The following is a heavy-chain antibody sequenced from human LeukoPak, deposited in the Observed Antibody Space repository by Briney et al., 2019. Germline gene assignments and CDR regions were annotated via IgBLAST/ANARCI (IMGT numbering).Heavy chain of an antibody. CDR1: GFTFNIDA. D-gene: IGHD3-3*01. Sequence: GGSLRLSCAASGFTFNIDAMSWVRQAPGKGLEWVSAISNRGDHTYYADSVNGRSTISRDNSKNTLFLQLNSLRAEDTAIYYCAKVEGDYWGQGTLVTVSS. CDR3: AKVEGDY. CDR2: ISNRGDHT. J-gene: IGHJ4*02. V-gene: IGHV3-23*01.